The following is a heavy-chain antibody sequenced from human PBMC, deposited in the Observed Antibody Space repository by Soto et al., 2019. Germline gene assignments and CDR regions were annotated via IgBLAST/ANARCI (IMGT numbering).Heavy chain of an antibody. D-gene: IGHD2-2*01. CDR3: ARGYLHCSSTSCYRAIYYFYD. CDR1: GGSISSFCYY. Sequence: SETLSLTCTVSGGSISSFCYYWSWIRQHPGKGLEWIGYIYYSGSTYYNPSLKSRVTISVDTSKNQFSLKLSSVTAADTAVYYCARGYLHCSSTSCYRAIYYFYDWGQGTLVTVSS. V-gene: IGHV4-31*03. J-gene: IGHJ4*02. CDR2: IYYSGST.